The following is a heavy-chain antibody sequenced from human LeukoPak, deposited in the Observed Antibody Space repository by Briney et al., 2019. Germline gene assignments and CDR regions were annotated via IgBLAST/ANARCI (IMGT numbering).Heavy chain of an antibody. J-gene: IGHJ4*02. Sequence: VASVKVSCKASGYTFTSYGISWVRQAPGQGLEWMGWISAYNGNTNYAQKLQGRVTMTTDTSTSTAYMELRGLRSDDTAVYYCARDFFHGHCGGLSCFLLDYWGQGSLVTVSS. CDR3: ARDFFHGHCGGLSCFLLDY. V-gene: IGHV1-18*01. D-gene: IGHD2-15*01. CDR1: GYTFTSYG. CDR2: ISAYNGNT.